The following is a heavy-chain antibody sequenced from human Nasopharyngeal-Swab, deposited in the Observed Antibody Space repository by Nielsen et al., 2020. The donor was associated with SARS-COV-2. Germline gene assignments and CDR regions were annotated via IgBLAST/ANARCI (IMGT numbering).Heavy chain of an antibody. CDR1: GFTFSSYA. CDR3: AKDQIGGDDYYYYYGMDV. V-gene: IGHV3-23*01. D-gene: IGHD1-26*01. CDR2: ISGSGGST. Sequence: GGSLRLSCAASGFTFSSYAMSWVRQAPGKGLEWVAAISGSGGSTYYADSVKGRFTISRDNSKNTLYLQMNSLRAEDTAVYYCAKDQIGGDDYYYYYGMDVWGQGTTVTVSS. J-gene: IGHJ6*02.